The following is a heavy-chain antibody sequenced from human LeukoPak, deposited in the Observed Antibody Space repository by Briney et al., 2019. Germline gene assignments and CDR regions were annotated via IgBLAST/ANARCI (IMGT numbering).Heavy chain of an antibody. CDR2: ISYDGSNK. CDR1: GFRFSSYA. J-gene: IGHJ4*02. V-gene: IGHV3-30-3*01. CDR3: ARDSAWEWLPDYYFDY. D-gene: IGHD5-24*01. Sequence: GGSLRLSCAASGFRFSSYAMHWVRQAPGKGLEWVAVISYDGSNKYYADSVKGRFTISRDNSKNTLYLQMNSLRAEDTAVYYCARDSAWEWLPDYYFDYWGQGTLVTVSS.